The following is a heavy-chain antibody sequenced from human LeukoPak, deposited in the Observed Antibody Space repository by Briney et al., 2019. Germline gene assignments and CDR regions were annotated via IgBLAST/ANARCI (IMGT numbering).Heavy chain of an antibody. CDR3: TRGRSGSWYRYDAFDI. CDR2: IYSGGST. V-gene: IGHV3-53*01. D-gene: IGHD1-26*01. J-gene: IGHJ3*02. Sequence: PGGSLRLSCAASGFTVSSNYMSWVRQAPGKGLEWVSVIYSGGSTYYADSVKGRFTISRDNSKNTLYLQMNSLRAEDTAVYYCTRGRSGSWYRYDAFDIWGQGTMVTVSS. CDR1: GFTVSSNY.